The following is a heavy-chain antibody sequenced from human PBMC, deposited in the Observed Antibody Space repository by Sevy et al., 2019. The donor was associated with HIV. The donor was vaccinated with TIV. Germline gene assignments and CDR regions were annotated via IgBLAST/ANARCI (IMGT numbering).Heavy chain of an antibody. V-gene: IGHV3-74*01. Sequence: GGSLRLSCAASGFTFSRYWMHWVRHAPGKGLVWVSRINTHGTNTLYADYVKGRFNMSRDDAKNTVYRQMNSLRAEDTGVYYCAREGVDFWSGPVDFDYGMDVWGQGTTVTVSS. D-gene: IGHD3-3*01. CDR2: INTHGTNT. CDR3: AREGVDFWSGPVDFDYGMDV. J-gene: IGHJ6*02. CDR1: GFTFSRYW.